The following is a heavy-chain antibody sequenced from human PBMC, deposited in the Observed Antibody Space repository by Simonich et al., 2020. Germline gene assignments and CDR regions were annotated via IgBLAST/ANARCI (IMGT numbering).Heavy chain of an antibody. CDR2: IRGSGGST. Sequence: GGGLVQPGGSLRLSCAASGFTFSSYAMSWVRQAPGEGLEWVSAIRGSGGSTYYADSVKGRFTISRDNSKNTLYLQMNSLRAEDTAVYYCAKDLGERITMIVVVIDAFDIWGQGTMVTVSS. V-gene: IGHV3-23*01. CDR3: AKDLGERITMIVVVIDAFDI. CDR1: GFTFSSYA. D-gene: IGHD3-22*01. J-gene: IGHJ3*02.